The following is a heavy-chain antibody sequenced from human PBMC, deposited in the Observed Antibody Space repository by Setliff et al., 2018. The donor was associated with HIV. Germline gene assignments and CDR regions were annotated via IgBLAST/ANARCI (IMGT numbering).Heavy chain of an antibody. V-gene: IGHV1-69*05. J-gene: IGHJ3*02. CDR3: ARAPSPDYAYAFDI. CDR2: IIPIVGIA. D-gene: IGHD4-17*01. Sequence: ASVKVSCKASGGTFRRYAISWVRQAPGQGLEWMGGIIPIVGIANYAQKFQGRVMITTDESTSTAYMELSSLKSEDTAVYYCARAPSPDYAYAFDIWGQGTMVTVSS. CDR1: GGTFRRYA.